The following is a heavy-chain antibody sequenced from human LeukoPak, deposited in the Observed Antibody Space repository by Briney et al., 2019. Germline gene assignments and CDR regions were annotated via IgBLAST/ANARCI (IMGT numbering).Heavy chain of an antibody. CDR2: IYYSGST. V-gene: IGHV4-39*01. Sequence: KPSETLSLTCTVSGGSISSSSYYWGWIRQPPGKGLEWIGSIYYSGSTYYNPSLKSRVTISVDMSKNQFSLKLSSVTAADTAVYYCARGGRITMIVVVTTWFDPWGQGTLATVSS. CDR1: GGSISSSSYY. CDR3: ARGGRITMIVVVTTWFDP. D-gene: IGHD3-22*01. J-gene: IGHJ5*02.